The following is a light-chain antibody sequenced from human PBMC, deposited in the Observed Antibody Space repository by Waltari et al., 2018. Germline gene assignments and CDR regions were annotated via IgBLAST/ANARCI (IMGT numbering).Light chain of an antibody. CDR3: QQHGTLPAT. V-gene: IGKV3-20*01. CDR2: RAS. CDR1: QSVGSSS. J-gene: IGKJ1*01. Sequence: EIVLTQSPGTASLSPGERVTLSCRASQSVGSSSLAWYQQKPGQAPSLVIYRASRRATGIPDRFSGSGSGTDFSLTISRLEAEDFAVYYCQQHGTLPATFGQGTKVEIK.